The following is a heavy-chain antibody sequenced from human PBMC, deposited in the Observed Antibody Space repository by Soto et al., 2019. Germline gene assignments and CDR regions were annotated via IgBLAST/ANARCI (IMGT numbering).Heavy chain of an antibody. V-gene: IGHV4-30-4*01. CDR2: IYYSGST. J-gene: IGHJ1*01. D-gene: IGHD3-22*01. CDR3: AKCGYDSSGRLLRYFQH. CDR1: GGSISSGDYY. Sequence: SETLSLTCTVSGGSISSGDYYWSWIRQPPGKGLEWIGYIYYSGSTYYNPSLKSRVTISVDTSKNQFSLKLSSVTAADTAVYYCAKCGYDSSGRLLRYFQHWGQGTLVTVSS.